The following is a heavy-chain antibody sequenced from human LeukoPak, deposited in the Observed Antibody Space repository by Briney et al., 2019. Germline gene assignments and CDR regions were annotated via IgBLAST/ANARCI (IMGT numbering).Heavy chain of an antibody. Sequence: GGSLRLSCAASGFTFSSYGMHWVRQAPGKGLEWVAFIRYDGSNKYYADSVKGRFTVSRDNSKNTLYLQMNSLRAEDTAVYYCATGRVDYGDYGVVKHWGQGTLVTVSS. J-gene: IGHJ1*01. V-gene: IGHV3-30*02. CDR2: IRYDGSNK. D-gene: IGHD4-17*01. CDR3: ATGRVDYGDYGVVKH. CDR1: GFTFSSYG.